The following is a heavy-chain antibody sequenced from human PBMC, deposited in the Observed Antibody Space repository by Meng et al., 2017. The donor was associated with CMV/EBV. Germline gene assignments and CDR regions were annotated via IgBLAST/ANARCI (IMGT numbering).Heavy chain of an antibody. Sequence: GESLKIFCAASGFTFSDYYMSWIRQAPGKGLEWVSYISSSGSTIYYADSVKGRFTISRDNAKNSLYLQMNSLRAEDTAVYYCARGSSMIVVVNFDYWGQGTLVTVSS. CDR1: GFTFSDYY. D-gene: IGHD3-22*01. CDR3: ARGSSMIVVVNFDY. J-gene: IGHJ4*02. V-gene: IGHV3-11*01. CDR2: ISSSGSTI.